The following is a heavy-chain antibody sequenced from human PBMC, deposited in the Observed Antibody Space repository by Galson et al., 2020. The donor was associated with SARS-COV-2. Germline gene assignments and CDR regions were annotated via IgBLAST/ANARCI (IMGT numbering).Heavy chain of an antibody. V-gene: IGHV3-23*01. CDR3: AKHQVRSHDY. Sequence: LSLTCAASGFTFSNYDMSWVRQAPGKGLDWISAITGGGDITFYSDSVKGRFTISRDNSKNTVYLQMNSLRVEDTAIYYCAKHQVRSHDYWGQGTLVTVSS. CDR1: GFTFSNYD. D-gene: IGHD3-10*01. CDR2: ITGGGDIT. J-gene: IGHJ4*02.